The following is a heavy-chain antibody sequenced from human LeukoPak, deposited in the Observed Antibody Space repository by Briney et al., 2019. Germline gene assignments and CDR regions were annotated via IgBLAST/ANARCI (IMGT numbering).Heavy chain of an antibody. CDR1: GFTVSSNY. D-gene: IGHD1-14*01. J-gene: IGHJ4*02. V-gene: IGHV3-53*01. CDR2: IYSGGST. Sequence: GGSLRLSCAASGFTVSSNYMSWVRQAPGKGLEWVSVIYSGGSTYYADSVKGRFAISGDNSKNTLYLQMNSLGAEDTAVYYCATVGLTWYYLDHWGQGTLVTVSS. CDR3: ATVGLTWYYLDH.